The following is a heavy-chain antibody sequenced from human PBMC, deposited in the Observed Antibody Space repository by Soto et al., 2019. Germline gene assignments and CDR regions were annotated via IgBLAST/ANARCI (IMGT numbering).Heavy chain of an antibody. CDR2: MSYDGSNE. CDR1: GFTFSNYG. CDR3: AKGGHSGSYDY. V-gene: IGHV3-30*18. D-gene: IGHD1-26*01. Sequence: PGGSLRLSCVASGFTFSNYGIHWVRQAPGKGLEWVAVMSYDGSNEYYADSVKGRFTISRDNSKNTLYLQMNSLRAEDTAVYYCAKGGHSGSYDYWGQGTLVTVS. J-gene: IGHJ4*02.